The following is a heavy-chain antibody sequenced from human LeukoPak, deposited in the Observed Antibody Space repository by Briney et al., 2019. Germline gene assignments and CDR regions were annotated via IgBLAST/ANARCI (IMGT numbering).Heavy chain of an antibody. CDR2: ISYDGSNK. Sequence: PGGSLRLPCAASGFTFSSYAMHWVRQAPGKGLEWVAVISYDGSNKYYADSVKGRFTISRDNSKNTLYLQMNSLRAEDTAVYYCARGRYDSSGTHAFDIWGQGTMVTVSS. D-gene: IGHD3-22*01. CDR3: ARGRYDSSGTHAFDI. J-gene: IGHJ3*02. V-gene: IGHV3-30-3*01. CDR1: GFTFSSYA.